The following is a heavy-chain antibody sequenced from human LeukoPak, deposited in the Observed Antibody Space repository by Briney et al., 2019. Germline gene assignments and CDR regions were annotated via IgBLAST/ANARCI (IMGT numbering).Heavy chain of an antibody. CDR2: ISNSSSTM. J-gene: IGHJ4*02. V-gene: IGHV3-48*01. CDR3: ESGVSSTSCYVDY. Sequence: AGGSLRLSCAASGFTFSSYSMNWVRQAPGKGLEWISYISNSSSTMYYADSVKGRFTISRDNAKNSLYLQMNSLRAEDTAVYYCESGVSSTSCYVDYWGQGTLVTVSS. D-gene: IGHD2-2*01. CDR1: GFTFSSYS.